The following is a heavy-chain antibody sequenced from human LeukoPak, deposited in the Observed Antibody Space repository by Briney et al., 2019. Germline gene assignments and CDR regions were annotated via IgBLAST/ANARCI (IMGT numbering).Heavy chain of an antibody. Sequence: SETLSLTCAVYGGSFSGYYWSWIRQPPGKGLEWIGEINHSGSTNYNPYLKRRRTISVETSKNQSSLKLTSMTAADTAVYSCANSNGYGLVDIWGQGTMVSVSS. CDR2: INHSGST. V-gene: IGHV4-34*01. CDR1: GGSFSGYY. D-gene: IGHD3-10*01. J-gene: IGHJ3*02. CDR3: ANSNGYGLVDI.